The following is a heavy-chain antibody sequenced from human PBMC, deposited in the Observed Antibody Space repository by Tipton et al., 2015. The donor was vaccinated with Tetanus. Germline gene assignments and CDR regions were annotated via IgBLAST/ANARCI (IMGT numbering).Heavy chain of an antibody. J-gene: IGHJ5*02. Sequence: LRPSCTVSSASISSSDYYWAWFRQPPGKGLEWIGEIDHSGNTRYNPSLKSRLTISVDTSKDQFSLKLSSVVAADTAVYYCARGPFAYDRWGQGALVTVSS. V-gene: IGHV4-39*07. CDR1: SASISSSDYY. CDR3: ARGPFAYDR. CDR2: IDHSGNT.